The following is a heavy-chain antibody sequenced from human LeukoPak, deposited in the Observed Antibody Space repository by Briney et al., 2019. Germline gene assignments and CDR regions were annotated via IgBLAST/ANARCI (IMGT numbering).Heavy chain of an antibody. D-gene: IGHD6-19*01. CDR2: ISSSSSYI. V-gene: IGHV3-21*01. CDR1: GFTFSSYS. J-gene: IGHJ4*02. Sequence: GGSLRLSCAASGFTFSSYSMNWVRQAPGQGLEWVSSISSSSSYIYYADSVKGRFTISRDNANNSLYVQMNSLRAEDTAVYYCARDGSGWHFDYWGQGTLVTVSS. CDR3: ARDGSGWHFDY.